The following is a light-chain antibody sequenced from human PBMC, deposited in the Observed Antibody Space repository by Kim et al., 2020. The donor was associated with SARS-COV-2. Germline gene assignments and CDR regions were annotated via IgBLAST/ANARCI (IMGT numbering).Light chain of an antibody. J-gene: IGLJ1*01. V-gene: IGLV1-40*01. CDR3: QAHDSSLSAYV. Sequence: VTISGTGHVSSIGRRHGAHGYQHLPGAAPKLLIYDNTIRPSGVPDQFSRSRSGTSAYLAITGLQAADEADYYCQAHDSSLSAYVFGSGTKVTVL. CDR1: VSSIGRRHG. CDR2: DNT.